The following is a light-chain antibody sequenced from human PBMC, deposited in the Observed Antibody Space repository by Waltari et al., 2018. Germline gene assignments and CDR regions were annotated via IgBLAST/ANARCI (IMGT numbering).Light chain of an antibody. CDR2: DAS. Sequence: DIQMTQSPSSLAASVGDRVTITCQASHAISNYLNWYQQKPGKAPKLRIYDASNLETGVPSRFSGSGSGTDFSFTISSLQPEDIATYYCQQFDNLVYTFGQGTKLEIK. V-gene: IGKV1-33*01. J-gene: IGKJ2*01. CDR3: QQFDNLVYT. CDR1: HAISNY.